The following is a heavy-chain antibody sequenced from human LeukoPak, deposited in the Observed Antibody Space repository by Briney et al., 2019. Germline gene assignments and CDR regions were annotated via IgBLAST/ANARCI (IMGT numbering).Heavy chain of an antibody. CDR1: GFTVSSNY. Sequence: GGSLRLSCAASGFTVSSNYMSWVRQAPGKGLEWVSVIYSGGSTYYADSVKGRFTISRDNSKNTLYLQMNSLRAEDTAVYYCAKARGVLRYFDWLVDYWGQGTLVTVSS. CDR3: AKARGVLRYFDWLVDY. V-gene: IGHV3-53*01. CDR2: IYSGGST. J-gene: IGHJ4*02. D-gene: IGHD3-9*01.